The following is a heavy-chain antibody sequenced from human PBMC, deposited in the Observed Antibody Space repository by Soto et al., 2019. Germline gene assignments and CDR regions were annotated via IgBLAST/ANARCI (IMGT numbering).Heavy chain of an antibody. CDR3: ASSSWLRARLDY. V-gene: IGHV1-18*01. CDR1: GYTFTSYG. J-gene: IGHJ4*02. D-gene: IGHD6-13*01. Sequence: QVQLVQSGAEVKKPGASVKVSCKASGYTFTSYGISWVRQAPGQGLEWMGWISAYNGNTNYAQKLQGRVTMTTDTTTSTAEMELRSLRSDDTAVYYCASSSWLRARLDYWGQGTLVTVSS. CDR2: ISAYNGNT.